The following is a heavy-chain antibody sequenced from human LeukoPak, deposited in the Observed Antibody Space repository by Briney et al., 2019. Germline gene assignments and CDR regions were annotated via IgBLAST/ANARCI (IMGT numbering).Heavy chain of an antibody. CDR2: ISGSGGST. Sequence: TGGSLRLSCAASGFTFSSYAMSWVRQAPGKGLEWVSAISGSGGSTCYADSVKGRFTISRDNSKNTLYLQMNSLRAEDTAVYYCAKARQLVPYNWFDPWGQGTLVTVSS. V-gene: IGHV3-23*01. CDR3: AKARQLVPYNWFDP. J-gene: IGHJ5*02. D-gene: IGHD6-13*01. CDR1: GFTFSSYA.